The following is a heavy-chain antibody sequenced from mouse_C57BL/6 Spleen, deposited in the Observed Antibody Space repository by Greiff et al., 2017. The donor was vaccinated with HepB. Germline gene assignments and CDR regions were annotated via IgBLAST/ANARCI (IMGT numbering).Heavy chain of an antibody. CDR1: GYTFTSYW. CDR2: IDPSDSET. J-gene: IGHJ2*01. D-gene: IGHD1-1*01. CDR3: AREVVAPAYYFDY. V-gene: IGHV1-52*01. Sequence: QVQLQQPGAELVRPGSSVKLSCKASGYTFTSYWMHWVKQRPIQGLEWIGNIDPSDSETHYNQKFKDKATLTVDKSSSTAYMQLSSLTSEDSAVYDCAREVVAPAYYFDYWGKGTTLTVSS.